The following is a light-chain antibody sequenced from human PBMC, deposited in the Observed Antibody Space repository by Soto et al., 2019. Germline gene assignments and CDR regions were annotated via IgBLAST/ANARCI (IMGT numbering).Light chain of an antibody. CDR1: SSDVGGYNY. V-gene: IGLV2-14*01. CDR2: EVS. CDR3: SSYTSSSTLYV. Sequence: QTVLTQPACVSGSPGQSIAISCTGTSSDVGGYNYVSWYQQHQGKAPKLMIYEVSNRPSGVSNRLSGSKSGNTASLTISGLQAEDEADYYCSSYTSSSTLYVFGTGTKATVL. J-gene: IGLJ1*01.